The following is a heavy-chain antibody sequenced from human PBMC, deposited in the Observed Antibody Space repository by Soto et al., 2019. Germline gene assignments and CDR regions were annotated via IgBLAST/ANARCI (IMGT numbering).Heavy chain of an antibody. CDR2: ISWNSGSI. D-gene: IGHD5-18*01. CDR1: GFTFDDYA. Sequence: SLRLSCAASGFTFDDYAMHWVRQAPGKGLEWVSGISWNSGSIGYADSVKGRFTISRDNAKNSLYLQMNSLRAEDTALYYCAKAGYSYGFPTPFDYWGQGTLVTVSS. CDR3: AKAGYSYGFPTPFDY. J-gene: IGHJ4*02. V-gene: IGHV3-9*01.